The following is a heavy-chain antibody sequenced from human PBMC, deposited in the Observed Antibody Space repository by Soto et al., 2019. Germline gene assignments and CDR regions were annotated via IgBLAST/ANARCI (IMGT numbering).Heavy chain of an antibody. J-gene: IGHJ4*02. Sequence: EXLSLTCSFSGGXIRGSYWIWIRQSPGKGLERLGYVYYTGSTNYSPSLRSRVSISVDTYKNEFSLRLSSVNAADTAVYFCARGVAVPGAHTDYWGQGNQVTVSA. CDR3: ARGVAVPGAHTDY. V-gene: IGHV4-59*01. D-gene: IGHD6-19*01. CDR2: VYYTGST. CDR1: GGXIRGSY.